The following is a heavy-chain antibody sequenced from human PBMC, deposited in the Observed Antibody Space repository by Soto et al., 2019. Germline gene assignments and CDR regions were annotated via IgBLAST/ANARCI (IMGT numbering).Heavy chain of an antibody. D-gene: IGHD2-2*02. V-gene: IGHV3-66*01. CDR1: GFTVSSNY. J-gene: IGHJ4*02. CDR2: IYSGGST. CDR3: AADPNTSNNY. Sequence: EVQLVESGGGLVQPGGSLRLSCAASGFTVSSNYMSWVRQAPGKGLEWVSVIYSGGSTYYADSVKGRFTISRDNTKNTRYLQMNSLRAEDTAVYYCAADPNTSNNYWGQGTLVTVSS.